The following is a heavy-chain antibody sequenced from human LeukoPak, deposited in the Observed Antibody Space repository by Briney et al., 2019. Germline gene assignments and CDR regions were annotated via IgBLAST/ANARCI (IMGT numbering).Heavy chain of an antibody. V-gene: IGHV3-48*02. CDR2: ISSSSSTI. J-gene: IGHJ4*02. CDR1: GLNFSSYS. D-gene: IGHD6-6*01. Sequence: PGDSLRLPCAASGLNFSSYSKNWVRQAPGKGLEWVSYISSSSSTIYYAASVKGRFTSTSGNAKNSLYLRMNSLRDEDTAVYDCARVPPSSSWSYYFDYWGQGTLVTVSS. CDR3: ARVPPSSSWSYYFDY.